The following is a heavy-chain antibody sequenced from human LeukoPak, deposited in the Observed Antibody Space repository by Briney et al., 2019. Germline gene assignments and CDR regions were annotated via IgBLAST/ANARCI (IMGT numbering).Heavy chain of an antibody. Sequence: GGSLRLSCAASGFTFSSYGMHWVRQAPGKGLEWVAVIWYDGSNKYYADSVKGRFTISRDNSKNTLYLQMNSLRADDTAVYYCGREYGDYGFDYWGQGTLVTVSS. D-gene: IGHD4-17*01. CDR1: GFTFSSYG. CDR2: IWYDGSNK. J-gene: IGHJ4*02. V-gene: IGHV3-33*01. CDR3: GREYGDYGFDY.